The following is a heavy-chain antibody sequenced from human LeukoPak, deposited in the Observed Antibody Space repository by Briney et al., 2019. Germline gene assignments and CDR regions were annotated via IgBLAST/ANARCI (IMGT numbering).Heavy chain of an antibody. CDR1: GFTFSSYS. CDR2: ITSSSSTI. Sequence: GGSLRLSCAASGFTFSSYSMNWVRQAPGKGLEWVSYITSSSSTIYYADSVKGRFTISRDNAKNSLYLQMNSLRAEDTAVYYCARDGVYDSSGYLFDYWGQGTLVTVSS. V-gene: IGHV3-48*04. CDR3: ARDGVYDSSGYLFDY. J-gene: IGHJ4*02. D-gene: IGHD3-22*01.